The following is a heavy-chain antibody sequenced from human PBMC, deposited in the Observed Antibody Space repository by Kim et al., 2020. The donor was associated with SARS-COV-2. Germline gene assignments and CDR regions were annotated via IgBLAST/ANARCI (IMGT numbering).Heavy chain of an antibody. CDR3: ARGPDYYHSAGYL. CDR2: ISYDGSNE. Sequence: GGSLRLSCAASGFTFRSYAMHWVRQAPGKGLEWVAVISYDGSNEYYADSVKGRFTISRDNSKNTLFLQMNSLRAEDTAVYYCARGPDYYHSAGYLWGQGTLVTVSS. V-gene: IGHV3-30*04. D-gene: IGHD3-22*01. J-gene: IGHJ5*02. CDR1: GFTFRSYA.